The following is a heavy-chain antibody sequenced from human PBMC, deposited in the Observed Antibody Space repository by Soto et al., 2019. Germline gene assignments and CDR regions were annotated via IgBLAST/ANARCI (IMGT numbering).Heavy chain of an antibody. CDR3: VRGYERFDY. Sequence: QVQLVESGGGVVQPGRSLRLSCVASGFTFGSYGFHWVRQPPGKGLEWVAVIWYDGSNKNYGDSVKGRFIISRDNSKNTLYLQMNSLRAEDTAVYYCVRGYERFDYWGQGTQVAVSS. V-gene: IGHV3-33*01. CDR2: IWYDGSNK. J-gene: IGHJ4*02. D-gene: IGHD5-12*01. CDR1: GFTFGSYG.